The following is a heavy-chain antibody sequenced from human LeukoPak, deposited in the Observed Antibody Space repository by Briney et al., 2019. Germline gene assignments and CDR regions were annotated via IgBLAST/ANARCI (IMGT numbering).Heavy chain of an antibody. CDR3: VIDPNWGTHS. Sequence: HPGGSLRLSCAASGFTFSTYTMYWVRHPPGKRLEWVSIIGNNGGGIHYADSVRGRFTISRDNSKNALYLQMNSLRVEGTAVYYCVIDPNWGTHSWGQGVLVTVSS. V-gene: IGHV3-23*01. D-gene: IGHD7-27*01. CDR1: GFTFSTYT. CDR2: IGNNGGGI. J-gene: IGHJ4*02.